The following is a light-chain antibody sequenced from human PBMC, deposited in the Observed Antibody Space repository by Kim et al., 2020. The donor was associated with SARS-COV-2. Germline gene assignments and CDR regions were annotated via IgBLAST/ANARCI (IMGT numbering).Light chain of an antibody. V-gene: IGKV3-15*01. Sequence: SGPPGRRPTLPGRASQSVSSNLAWYQQNPAQAPSLLIYGASTRATGTPAGFSGSGSGTEFTLTISSLKFEVFAVYYCQQGNNSPRTFGQGTKLEI. CDR3: QQGNNSPRT. CDR1: QSVSSN. CDR2: GAS. J-gene: IGKJ2*01.